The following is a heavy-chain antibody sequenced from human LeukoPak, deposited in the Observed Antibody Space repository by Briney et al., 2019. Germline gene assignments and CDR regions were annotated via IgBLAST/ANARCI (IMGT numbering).Heavy chain of an antibody. CDR3: ARDRWFGESLPAHFDY. D-gene: IGHD3-10*01. V-gene: IGHV3-48*01. Sequence: GGTLRLSCAASGFTFSSYGMSWVRQAPGKGLEWISYISSTGSTVYYADSVEGRFTISRDNAQNSLYLQMNNLRAEDTAVYYCARDRWFGESLPAHFDYWGQGTLVTVSS. CDR2: ISSTGSTV. J-gene: IGHJ4*02. CDR1: GFTFSSYG.